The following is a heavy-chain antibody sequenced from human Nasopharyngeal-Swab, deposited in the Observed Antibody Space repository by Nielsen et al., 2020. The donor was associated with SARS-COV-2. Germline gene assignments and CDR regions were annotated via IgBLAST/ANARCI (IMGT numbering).Heavy chain of an antibody. V-gene: IGHV4-28*01. J-gene: IGHJ5*02. CDR2: MFLSGTS. D-gene: IGHD3-22*01. CDR3: ATRGSHHGTSGYYNTWFDP. Sequence: WIRQPPGKGLQWIGCMFLSGTSFYSPSLQSRLTMSVDTSKNQFSLNLNSVTAADTAVYFCATRGSHHGTSGYYNTWFDPWGQGTLVTVSS.